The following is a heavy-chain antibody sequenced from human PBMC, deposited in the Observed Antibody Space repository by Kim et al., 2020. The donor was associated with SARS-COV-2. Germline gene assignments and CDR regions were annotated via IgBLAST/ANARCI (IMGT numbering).Heavy chain of an antibody. Sequence: GGSLRLSCAASGFNFRGYGMHWARQAPGKGLDWVAFVWYDGSNKYYAGSVEGRFTASRDNSKNTLYLQMNSLRADDTAVYFCARALGEVSGIYYGMDVWGQGTTVTVSS. CDR1: GFNFRGYG. CDR2: VWYDGSNK. V-gene: IGHV3-33*01. D-gene: IGHD3-16*01. J-gene: IGHJ6*02. CDR3: ARALGEVSGIYYGMDV.